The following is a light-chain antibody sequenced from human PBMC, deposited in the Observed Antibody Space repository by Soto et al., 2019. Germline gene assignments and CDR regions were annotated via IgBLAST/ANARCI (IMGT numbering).Light chain of an antibody. CDR2: GAS. J-gene: IGKJ1*01. CDR3: QQSYSSPWT. Sequence: DVQMTQSPSSVSASVGXRVTITCRASQSIVRFLIWYQQKPGKAPKLLIFGASTLQSGVPSRFSGSGSGTDFTLTISNLQPEDFTTYYRQQSYSSPWTFGQGTKVDIK. CDR1: QSIVRF. V-gene: IGKV1-39*01.